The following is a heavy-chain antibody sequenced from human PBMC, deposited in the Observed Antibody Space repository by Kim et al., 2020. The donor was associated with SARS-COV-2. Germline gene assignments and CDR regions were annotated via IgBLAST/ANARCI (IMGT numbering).Heavy chain of an antibody. J-gene: IGHJ4*02. Sequence: YAKSVKGRFTITRDNSKSTLLLQVNTLRDEDTAVYYCAKPAYGATKYYFDYWGQGTLVAVSS. CDR3: AKPAYGATKYYFDY. V-gene: IGHV3-23*05. D-gene: IGHD4-17*01.